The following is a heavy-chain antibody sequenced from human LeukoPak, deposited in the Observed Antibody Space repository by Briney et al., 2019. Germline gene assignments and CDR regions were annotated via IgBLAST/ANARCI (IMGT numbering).Heavy chain of an antibody. CDR3: ARHVGPYSYGMDV. V-gene: IGHV5-51*01. CDR2: IYPGDSDT. CDR1: GYTFMRYW. J-gene: IGHJ6*02. Sequence: GESLKISGKASGYTFMRYWIGWARQMPGKGLEWMGIIYPGDSDTRYSPSFQGQVIISADKSISTAYLQWSSLKASDTAMYYCARHVGPYSYGMDVWGQGTTVTVSS. D-gene: IGHD2-15*01.